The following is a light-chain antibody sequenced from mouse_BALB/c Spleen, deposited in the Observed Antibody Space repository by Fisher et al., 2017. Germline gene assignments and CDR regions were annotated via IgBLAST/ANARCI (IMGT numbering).Light chain of an antibody. Sequence: IVMTQSPAIMSASPGEKVTMTCSASSSVSYMHWYQQKSGTSPKRWIYDTSNLASGVPVRFSGSGSGTSYSLTISRMEAEDAATYYCQQWSSNPWTFGGGTKLEIK. V-gene: IGKV4-59*01. CDR1: SSVSY. J-gene: IGKJ1*01. CDR3: QQWSSNPWT. CDR2: DTS.